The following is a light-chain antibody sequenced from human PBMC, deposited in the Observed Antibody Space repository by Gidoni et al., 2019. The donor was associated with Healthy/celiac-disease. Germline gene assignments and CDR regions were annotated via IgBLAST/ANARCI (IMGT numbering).Light chain of an antibody. J-gene: IGLJ1*01. CDR1: SSNIGAGYD. V-gene: IGLV1-40*01. Sequence: QPVLTPPPSVSGGPGQTVTISCTGSSSNIGAGYDVHWYQQLPGTAPKLLIYGNSNRPSGVPDRFSGSKSGTSASLAITGLQAEDEADYYCQSYDSSLSGPYVFGTGTKVTVL. CDR3: QSYDSSLSGPYV. CDR2: GNS.